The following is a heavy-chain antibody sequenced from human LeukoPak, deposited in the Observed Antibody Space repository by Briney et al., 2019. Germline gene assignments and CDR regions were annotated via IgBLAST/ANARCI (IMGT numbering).Heavy chain of an antibody. CDR1: GGSISSYY. CDR3: ARRTPMVLRSGWFTE. D-gene: IGHD6-19*01. J-gene: IGHJ4*02. Sequence: SETLSLTSTVSGGSISSYYWSWIRQPPGRGLEWIGYIYYSGSTNYNPSLKSRVTISVDTSKNQFSLKLSSVTAADTAVYYCARRTPMVLRSGWFTEWGQGTLVTVSS. V-gene: IGHV4-59*12. CDR2: IYYSGST.